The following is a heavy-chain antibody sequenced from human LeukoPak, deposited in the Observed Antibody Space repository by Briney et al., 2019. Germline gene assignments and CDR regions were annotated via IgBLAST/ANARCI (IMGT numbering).Heavy chain of an antibody. CDR2: ISYDGSNK. D-gene: IGHD3-10*01. V-gene: IGHV3-30*03. Sequence: GRSLRLSCAASGFTFSSYGMHWVRQAPGKGLEWVAVISYDGSNKYYADSVKGRFTISRDNSKNSLYLQMNSLRAEDTAIYYCARDSLIQYGSGNYWGFDYWGQGILVTVSS. J-gene: IGHJ4*02. CDR1: GFTFSSYG. CDR3: ARDSLIQYGSGNYWGFDY.